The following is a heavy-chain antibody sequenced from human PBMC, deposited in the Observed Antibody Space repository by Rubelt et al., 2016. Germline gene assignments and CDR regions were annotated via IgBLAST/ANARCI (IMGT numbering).Heavy chain of an antibody. Sequence: SGQPGRSLRLSCTASGFIFGDYAMHWVRQSPGKGLEWVSGITWNSGSIDYADSVKGRFTISREKAKNSLSLQMNSLRPEDTALYYCVKGPSSWYPFFGSWGQGTLVTVSS. CDR1: GFIFGDYA. D-gene: IGHD6-13*01. V-gene: IGHV3-9*01. CDR2: ITWNSGSI. J-gene: IGHJ4*02. CDR3: VKGPSSWYPFFGS.